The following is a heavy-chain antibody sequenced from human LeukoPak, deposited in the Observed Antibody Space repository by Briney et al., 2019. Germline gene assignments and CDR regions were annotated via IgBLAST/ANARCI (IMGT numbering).Heavy chain of an antibody. V-gene: IGHV3-7*04. D-gene: IGHD3-10*01. J-gene: IGHJ4*02. Sequence: GGSLRLSCAASGFTFSNYWMTWVRQAPGKGLEWVANIKQDGSERDYVDSVKGRFTISRDDAKNSLYLQMNSLGAKDTAVYYCARGITMANWGQGTLVTVSS. CDR2: IKQDGSER. CDR1: GFTFSNYW. CDR3: ARGITMAN.